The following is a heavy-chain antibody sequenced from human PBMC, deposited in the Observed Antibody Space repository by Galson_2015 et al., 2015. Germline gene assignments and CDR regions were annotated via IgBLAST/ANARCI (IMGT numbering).Heavy chain of an antibody. CDR2: ISWNSGSI. CDR3: AKSRGYSYGQTGYFDY. Sequence: SLRLSCAASGFTFDDYAMHWVRQAPGKGLEWVSGISWNSGSIGYADSVKGRFTISRDNAKNSLYLQMNSLRAEDTALYYCAKSRGYSYGQTGYFDYWGQGTLVTVSS. J-gene: IGHJ4*02. D-gene: IGHD5-18*01. V-gene: IGHV3-9*01. CDR1: GFTFDDYA.